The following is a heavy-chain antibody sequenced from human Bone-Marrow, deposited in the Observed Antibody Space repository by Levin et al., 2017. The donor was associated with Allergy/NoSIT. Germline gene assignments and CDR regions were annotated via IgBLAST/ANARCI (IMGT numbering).Heavy chain of an antibody. Sequence: SQTLSLTCTVSGGSISGGGYYWSWIRQHPGKGLEWIGYIYYSGNTYYNPSLKSRVIISVVTSKNQLSLTLTSVTVADTAVYCCARFNGYDFDYWGQGPLVTVSS. CDR3: ARFNGYDFDY. D-gene: IGHD5-12*01. V-gene: IGHV4-31*03. CDR1: GGSISGGGYY. CDR2: IYYSGNT. J-gene: IGHJ4*02.